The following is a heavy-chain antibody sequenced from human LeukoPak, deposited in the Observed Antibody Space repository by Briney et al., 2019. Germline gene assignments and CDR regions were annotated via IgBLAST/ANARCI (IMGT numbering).Heavy chain of an antibody. CDR3: ARDRDSTYSPDY. J-gene: IGHJ4*02. D-gene: IGHD2-15*01. V-gene: IGHV3-30*03. Sequence: GGSLRLSCRASRFSFSDYDMHWVRQAPGKGLEWVAVISSDGSRKHYGDSVKGRFTISRDNSKNTLYLQMNSLRAEDTAVYYCARDRDSTYSPDYWGQGTLVTVSS. CDR2: ISSDGSRK. CDR1: RFSFSDYD.